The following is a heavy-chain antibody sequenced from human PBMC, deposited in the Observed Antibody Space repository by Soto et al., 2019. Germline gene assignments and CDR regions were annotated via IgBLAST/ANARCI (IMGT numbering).Heavy chain of an antibody. CDR1: GFTFSSYA. CDR2: ISGSGGST. J-gene: IGHJ6*02. V-gene: IGHV3-23*01. D-gene: IGHD5-12*01. Sequence: EVQLLESGGGLVQPGGSLRLSCAASGFTFSSYAMSWVRQAPGKGLEWVSAISGSGGSTYYADSVKGRFTISRDNSKNTLYLQMNSLRAEDTAVYYCAKAPHIYDLPGHYYYGMDVWGQGTTVTVSS. CDR3: AKAPHIYDLPGHYYYGMDV.